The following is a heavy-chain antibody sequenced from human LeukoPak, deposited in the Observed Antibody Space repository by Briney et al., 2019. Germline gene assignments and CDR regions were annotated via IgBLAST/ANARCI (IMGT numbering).Heavy chain of an antibody. J-gene: IGHJ4*02. D-gene: IGHD3-22*01. CDR1: GGSFSGYY. Sequence: SETLSLTCAVYGGSFSGYYWSWIRQPPGKGLEWIGEINHSGSTNYNPSLKSRVIISVDTSKNQFSLKLSSVTAADTAVYYCARSQRYYYDSSGYPFDYWGQGTLVTVSS. CDR3: ARSQRYYYDSSGYPFDY. CDR2: INHSGST. V-gene: IGHV4-34*01.